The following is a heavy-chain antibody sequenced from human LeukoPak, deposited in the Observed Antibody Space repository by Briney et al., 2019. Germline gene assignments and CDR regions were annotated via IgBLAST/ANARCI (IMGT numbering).Heavy chain of an antibody. CDR3: ARDSCSTISCHFDY. V-gene: IGHV3-53*01. Sequence: GGSLRLSCAASGSTVSSNCMNWVRQAPGKELEWLSLIYSDGNTYYADSVKGRFTISRDNSKNTLYLQMNSLRAEDTAIYYCARDSCSTISCHFDYWGQGTPVTVSS. CDR2: IYSDGNT. D-gene: IGHD2-2*01. J-gene: IGHJ4*02. CDR1: GSTVSSNC.